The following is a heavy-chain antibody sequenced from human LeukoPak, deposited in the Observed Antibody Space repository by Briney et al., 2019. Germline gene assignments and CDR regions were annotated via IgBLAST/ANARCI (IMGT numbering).Heavy chain of an antibody. D-gene: IGHD5-18*01. CDR3: AKDCGYSYGPKSNLYYYMDV. CDR2: ISYDGSNK. V-gene: IGHV3-30*04. Sequence: ESGGSLRLSCAASGFTFSSYAMHWVRQAPGKGLEWVAVISYDGSNKYYADSVKGRFTISRDNSKNTLYLQMNSLRAEDTAVYYCAKDCGYSYGPKSNLYYYMDVWGKGTTVTVSS. J-gene: IGHJ6*03. CDR1: GFTFSSYA.